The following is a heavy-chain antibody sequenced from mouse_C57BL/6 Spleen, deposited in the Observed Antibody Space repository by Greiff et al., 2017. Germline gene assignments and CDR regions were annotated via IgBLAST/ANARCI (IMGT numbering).Heavy chain of an antibody. V-gene: IGHV5-9-1*02. CDR2: ISSGGDYI. CDR1: GFTFSSYA. J-gene: IGHJ2*01. CDR3: TRDSPGYYFDY. Sequence: EVHLVESGEGLVKPGGSLKLSCAASGFTFSSYAMSWVRQTPEKRLEWVAYISSGGDYIYYADTVKGRFTISRDNARNTLYLQMSSLKSEDTAMYYCTRDSPGYYFDYWGQGTTLTVSS. D-gene: IGHD4-1*01.